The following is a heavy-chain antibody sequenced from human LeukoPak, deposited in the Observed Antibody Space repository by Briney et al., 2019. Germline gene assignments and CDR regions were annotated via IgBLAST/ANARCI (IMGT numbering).Heavy chain of an antibody. V-gene: IGHV3-21*01. D-gene: IGHD2-2*01. CDR3: ARDGVVDYAPFDY. CDR1: GFTFSSYS. CDR2: ISSSSSYI. J-gene: IGHJ4*02. Sequence: GGSLRLSCAASGFTFSSYSMNWVRQAPGKGLEWVSSISSSSSYIYYADSVKGRFTISRDNAKNSLYLQMNSLRAEDTAVYYCARDGVVDYAPFDYWGQGTLVTVSS.